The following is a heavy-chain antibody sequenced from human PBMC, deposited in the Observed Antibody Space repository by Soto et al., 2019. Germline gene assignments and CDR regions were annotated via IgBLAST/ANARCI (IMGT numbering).Heavy chain of an antibody. Sequence: PGGSLRLSCAASGFTFSDYAMSWVRQAPGKGPEWVSTILGSGANTYYPDSVKGRFTLSRDNSRNTLDLQLNSLRAEDTAVYYCVRYIVGPYYLAYWGQGTPVTVSS. CDR2: ILGSGANT. CDR3: VRYIVGPYYLAY. J-gene: IGHJ4*02. CDR1: GFTFSDYA. V-gene: IGHV3-23*01. D-gene: IGHD1-26*01.